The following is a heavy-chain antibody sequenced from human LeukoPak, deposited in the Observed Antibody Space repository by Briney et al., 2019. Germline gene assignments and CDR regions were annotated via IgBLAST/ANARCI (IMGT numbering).Heavy chain of an antibody. D-gene: IGHD5-24*01. J-gene: IGHJ4*02. Sequence: SETLSLTCTVSGGSISSSSYYWGWIRQPPGKGLEWIGSIYYSGSTYYNPSLKSRVTISVDTSKNQFSLKLSSVTAADTAMYYCARGADGYNYRSDYWGQGTLVTVSS. V-gene: IGHV4-39*01. CDR1: GGSISSSSYY. CDR2: IYYSGST. CDR3: ARGADGYNYRSDY.